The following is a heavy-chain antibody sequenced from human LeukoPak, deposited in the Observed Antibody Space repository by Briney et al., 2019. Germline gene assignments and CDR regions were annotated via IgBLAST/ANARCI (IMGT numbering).Heavy chain of an antibody. Sequence: PGGCLRLSCAASGFTFSSYGMHWVRQAPGKGLEWVAFIRYDGSNKYYADSVKGRFTISRDNSKNTLYLQMNSLRAEDTAVYYCAKGGPAGYSSSSPFDYWGQGTLVTVSS. CDR3: AKGGPAGYSSSSPFDY. CDR1: GFTFSSYG. J-gene: IGHJ4*02. D-gene: IGHD6-13*01. V-gene: IGHV3-30*02. CDR2: IRYDGSNK.